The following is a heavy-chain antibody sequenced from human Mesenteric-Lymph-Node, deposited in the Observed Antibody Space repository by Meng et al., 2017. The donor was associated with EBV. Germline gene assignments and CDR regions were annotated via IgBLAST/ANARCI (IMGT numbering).Heavy chain of an antibody. D-gene: IGHD4-23*01. V-gene: IGHV4-34*01. J-gene: IGHJ4*02. CDR1: CDSFSGYF. CDR3: ARGGGVLTPLDY. Sequence: QGQLQQWGAGLLKPSETLSLTCAVVCDSFSGYFWSWNRQPLGKGLEWIGEINHSGGTNYNPSLESRVTISVDASKNQFSLKLRSVTAADTAVYYCARGGGVLTPLDYWGQGGLVTASS. CDR2: INHSGGT.